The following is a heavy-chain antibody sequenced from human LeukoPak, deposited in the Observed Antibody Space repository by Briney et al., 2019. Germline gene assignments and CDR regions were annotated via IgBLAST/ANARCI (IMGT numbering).Heavy chain of an antibody. CDR1: GYSFTSYW. Sequence: GESLKISCKGSGYSFTSYWIGWVRQMPGKGLEWMGIIYPGDSDTRYSPSFQGQVTISADKSISTAYLQWSSLKASDTAMYYCARLSSSGWDSRYYFDYWGQGTLVTVSS. CDR2: IYPGDSDT. CDR3: ARLSSSGWDSRYYFDY. V-gene: IGHV5-51*01. D-gene: IGHD6-19*01. J-gene: IGHJ4*02.